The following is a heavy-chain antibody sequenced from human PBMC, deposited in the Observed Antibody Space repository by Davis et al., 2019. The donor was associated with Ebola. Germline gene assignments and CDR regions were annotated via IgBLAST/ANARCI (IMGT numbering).Heavy chain of an antibody. J-gene: IGHJ4*02. V-gene: IGHV4-59*01. CDR1: GGSIRTDY. CDR3: ARELYS. CDR2: IYYSGST. Sequence: SETLSLTCTVSGGSIRTDYWSWIRQPAGKGLEWIGYIYYSGSTNYNPSLKSRVTISVDTSKNRFSLKLSSVTAADTAVYYCARELYSWGQGTLVTVSS.